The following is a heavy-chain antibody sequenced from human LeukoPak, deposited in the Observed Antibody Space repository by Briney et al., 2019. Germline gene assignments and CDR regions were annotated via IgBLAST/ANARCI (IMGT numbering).Heavy chain of an antibody. CDR2: IYYSENT. D-gene: IGHD6-19*01. J-gene: IGHJ3*02. V-gene: IGHV4-30-4*01. CDR3: ATYSSDWYPDAFDI. CDR1: GCSIISGDYY. Sequence: SETLSLTCTVSGCSIISGDYYWSWIRQPPGKVLEWIGYIYYSENTYYNPSLKSRVTISVDTSKNQFSLKLTSVTAADTAMYSCATYSSDWYPDAFDIWGQGTMVTVSS.